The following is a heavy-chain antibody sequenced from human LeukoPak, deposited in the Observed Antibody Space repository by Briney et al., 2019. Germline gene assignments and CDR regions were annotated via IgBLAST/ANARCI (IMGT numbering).Heavy chain of an antibody. D-gene: IGHD2-8*01. CDR3: SNEGGVYLPFAD. J-gene: IGHJ4*02. V-gene: IGHV3-30*18. CDR2: ISPDGSNK. Sequence: GGTLRLSCAASGFRFDDYALHWVRQAPGKGLEWVAVISPDGSNKYYADSVNGRFTISRDNSKSTLYLQMNTLTVEDTAIYHCSNEGGVYLPFADWGPGTRVTVSS. CDR1: GFRFDDYA.